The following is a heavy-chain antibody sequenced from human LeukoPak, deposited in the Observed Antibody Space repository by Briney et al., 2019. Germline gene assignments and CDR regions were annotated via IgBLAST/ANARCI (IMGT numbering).Heavy chain of an antibody. CDR2: MIPILGIA. V-gene: IGHV1-69*04. D-gene: IGHD3-22*01. CDR3: ARDSSSRYYYDSSGYYGY. Sequence: ASVKVSCKASGCTFSSYAVSWVRQAPGQGLEWMGRMIPILGIANYAQKFQGRVTITADKSTSTAYMELSSLRSEDTAVYYCARDSSSRYYYDSSGYYGYWGQGTLVTVSS. J-gene: IGHJ4*02. CDR1: GCTFSSYA.